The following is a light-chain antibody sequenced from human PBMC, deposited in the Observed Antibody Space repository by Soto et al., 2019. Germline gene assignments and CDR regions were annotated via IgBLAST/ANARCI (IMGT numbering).Light chain of an antibody. Sequence: DIVMTQSPDSLALSLGERATIHCKSSQTLFYTSSNKNYLAWYQQRPGQPPKLLIYWASDRESGVPTRFSGSGSGTDFTLTISGLQAEDVALYYCQQYLSTPFTFGPGTRLDI. CDR1: QTLFYTSSNKNY. CDR3: QQYLSTPFT. CDR2: WAS. J-gene: IGKJ3*01. V-gene: IGKV4-1*01.